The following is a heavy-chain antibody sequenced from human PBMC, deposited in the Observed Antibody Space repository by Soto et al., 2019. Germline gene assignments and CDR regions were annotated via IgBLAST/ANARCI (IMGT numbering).Heavy chain of an antibody. V-gene: IGHV1-2*02. CDR1: GYTFTGYY. J-gene: IGHJ6*02. CDR2: INPNSGGT. CDR3: ARDPVVVPAARYYYSGMDV. D-gene: IGHD2-2*01. Sequence: ASVKVSCKASGYTFTGYYMHWVRQAPGQGLEWMGWINPNSGGTNYAQKFQGRVTMTRDTSISTAYMELSRLRSDDTAVYYCARDPVVVPAARYYYSGMDVWGQGTTVTVSS.